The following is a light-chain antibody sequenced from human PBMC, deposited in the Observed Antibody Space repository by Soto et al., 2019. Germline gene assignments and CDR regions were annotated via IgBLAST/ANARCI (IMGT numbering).Light chain of an antibody. CDR3: SSYTSSSPYV. CDR1: SSDVGSYNL. Sequence: QSALTQPASVSGSPGQSITIPCTGTSSDVGSYNLVSWYQQHPGKAPKLIIYEVSERPSGVSHRFSGSKSGSTASLTISGLQAEDEADYYCSSYTSSSPYVFGTGTKLTVL. J-gene: IGLJ1*01. V-gene: IGLV2-14*02. CDR2: EVS.